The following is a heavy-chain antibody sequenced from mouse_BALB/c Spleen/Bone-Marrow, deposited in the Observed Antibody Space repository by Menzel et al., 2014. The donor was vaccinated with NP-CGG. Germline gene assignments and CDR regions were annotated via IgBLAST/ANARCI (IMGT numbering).Heavy chain of an antibody. Sequence: EVKVEESGGGLVQPGGSLKLSCAASGFDFSRYWMSWVRQAPGKGLEWIGEINPESSTINYAPSLKDKFILSRDNAKNTLYLQMSKVRSDDTALYYCARLSYYGRFAYWGQGTLVTVSA. CDR1: GFDFSRYW. CDR3: ARLSYYGRFAY. D-gene: IGHD1-1*01. CDR2: INPESSTI. V-gene: IGHV4-1*02. J-gene: IGHJ3*01.